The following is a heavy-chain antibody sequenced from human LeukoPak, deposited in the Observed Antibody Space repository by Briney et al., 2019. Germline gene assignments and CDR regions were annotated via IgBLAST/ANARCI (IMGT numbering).Heavy chain of an antibody. Sequence: GGSLRLSCAASGFTFSSYAMSWVRQAPGKGLEWVSAISGSGGSTYYADSVKGRFTISRDNSKNTLYLQMNSLRVEDTAVYYCAKRYSGTSGRYNFDSWGQGTLVTVSS. J-gene: IGHJ4*02. D-gene: IGHD1-26*01. CDR3: AKRYSGTSGRYNFDS. CDR2: ISGSGGST. CDR1: GFTFSSYA. V-gene: IGHV3-23*01.